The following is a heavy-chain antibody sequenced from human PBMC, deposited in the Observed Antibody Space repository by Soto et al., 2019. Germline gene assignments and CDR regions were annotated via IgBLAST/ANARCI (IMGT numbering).Heavy chain of an antibody. V-gene: IGHV3-15*01. Sequence: GGSLRLSCAASGITFTNAWMSWVRQAPGKGLEWVGRIKNKADGGTTEYAAPVRGRFTISRDDSKNTLFLQMNSLETEDTDVYYCTTDPGDYEDFWGQGTLVTVSS. J-gene: IGHJ4*02. CDR1: GITFTNAW. CDR2: IKNKADGGTT. D-gene: IGHD4-17*01. CDR3: TTDPGDYEDF.